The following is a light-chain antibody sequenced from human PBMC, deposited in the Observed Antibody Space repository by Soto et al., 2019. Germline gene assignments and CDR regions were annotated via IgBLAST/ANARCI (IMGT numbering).Light chain of an antibody. CDR3: QHYNTHSPT. Sequence: IQMTQSPPTPSASVVAGVTITCRASQSISTWLAWYQQKPGKAPKLLIYGASTLESGVPSRFSGSGSGTEFTLTISSLQPDDFATFYCQHYNTHSPTFGQGTKVDIK. V-gene: IGKV1-5*01. CDR2: GAS. CDR1: QSISTW. J-gene: IGKJ1*01.